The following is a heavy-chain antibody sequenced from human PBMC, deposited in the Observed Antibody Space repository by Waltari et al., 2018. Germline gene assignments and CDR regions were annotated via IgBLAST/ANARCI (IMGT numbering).Heavy chain of an antibody. Sequence: EVQLVESGGGLVKPGGSLSLVCAASGFTFSSYRMNWVRQAPGKGLEWVSSISSSSSYIYYADSVKGRFTISRDNAKNSLYLQMNSLRAEDTAVYYCARDPSVRRELPEDYWGQGTLVTVSS. J-gene: IGHJ4*02. CDR1: GFTFSSYR. V-gene: IGHV3-21*01. CDR2: ISSSSSYI. D-gene: IGHD1-7*01. CDR3: ARDPSVRRELPEDY.